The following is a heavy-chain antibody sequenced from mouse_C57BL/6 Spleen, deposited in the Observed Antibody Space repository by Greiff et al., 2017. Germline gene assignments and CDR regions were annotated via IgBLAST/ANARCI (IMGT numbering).Heavy chain of an antibody. J-gene: IGHJ2*01. CDR2: INPSTGGT. D-gene: IGHD2-4*01. V-gene: IGHV1-42*01. CDR1: GYSFTGYY. Sequence: VQLQQSGPELVKPGASVKISCKASGYSFTGYYMNWVKQSPEKSLEWIGEINPSTGGTTYNQKFKAKDTLTVDKSSSTAYMQLQSLTSEDSAVYYCARGGYDSYYFDYWGQGTTLTVSS. CDR3: ARGGYDSYYFDY.